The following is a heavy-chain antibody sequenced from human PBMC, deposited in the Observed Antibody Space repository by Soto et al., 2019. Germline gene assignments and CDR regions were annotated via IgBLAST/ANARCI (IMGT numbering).Heavy chain of an antibody. CDR3: ARDRFSSWYREDWFDS. D-gene: IGHD6-13*01. CDR2: ISSSSSYI. Sequence: GGSLRLSCAASGFTFSSYSMNWVRQAPGKGLEWVSSISSSSSYIYYADSVKGRFTISRDNAKNSLYLQMNSLRAEDTAVYYCARDRFSSWYREDWFDSWGQGTLVTVSS. CDR1: GFTFSSYS. V-gene: IGHV3-21*01. J-gene: IGHJ5*01.